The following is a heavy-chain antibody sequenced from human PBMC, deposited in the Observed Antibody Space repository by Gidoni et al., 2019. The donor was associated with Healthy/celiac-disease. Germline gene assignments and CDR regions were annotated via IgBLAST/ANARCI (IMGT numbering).Heavy chain of an antibody. CDR2: ISYDGSNK. J-gene: IGHJ6*02. Sequence: QVQLVESGGGVVQPGRSLILSCAASGFTFSSYGRHWVRQAPGKGLEWVAVISYDGSNKYYADSVKGRFTISRDNSKNTLYLQMNSLRAEDTAVYYCAKERSVGYYYYGMDVWGQGTTVTVSS. D-gene: IGHD1-26*01. V-gene: IGHV3-30*18. CDR1: GFTFSSYG. CDR3: AKERSVGYYYYGMDV.